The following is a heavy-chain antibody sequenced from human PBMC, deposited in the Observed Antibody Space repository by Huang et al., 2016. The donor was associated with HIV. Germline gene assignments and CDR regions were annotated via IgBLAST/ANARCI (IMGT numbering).Heavy chain of an antibody. D-gene: IGHD5-12*01. CDR2: ISPNKGGT. CDR1: GYPLTTYY. CDR3: VRRYDYNAFDV. Sequence: QVQLVQSGAEVKKPGASVKVSCEASGYPLTTYYRHWVRQVPGQGLGGMGWISPNKGGTKFARDVQGRFTMTRDTSISTAYLELSGLRSDDTAMYFCVRRYDYNAFDVWGQGTMVIVSS. V-gene: IGHV1-2*02. J-gene: IGHJ3*01.